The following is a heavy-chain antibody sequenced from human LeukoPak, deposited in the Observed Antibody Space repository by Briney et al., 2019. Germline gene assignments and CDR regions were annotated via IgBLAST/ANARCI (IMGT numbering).Heavy chain of an antibody. D-gene: IGHD6-13*01. V-gene: IGHV4-30-4*01. Sequence: PSQTLSLTCSVSGGSISSGDYYWTPIRQPPGKGLEWIGYVYYTGGTDYNPSLRSRVTISVDTSKNQFSLKLTSVTAADTAVYYCARGNGEQQLTGDYWGQGTLVTVSS. CDR2: VYYTGGT. CDR3: ARGNGEQQLTGDY. CDR1: GGSISSGDYY. J-gene: IGHJ4*02.